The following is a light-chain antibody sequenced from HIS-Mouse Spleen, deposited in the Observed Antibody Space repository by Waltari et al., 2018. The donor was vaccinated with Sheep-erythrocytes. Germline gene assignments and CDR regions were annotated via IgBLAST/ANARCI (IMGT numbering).Light chain of an antibody. V-gene: IGKV1-12*01. J-gene: IGKJ5*01. CDR2: AAS. Sequence: DIQMTQSPSSVYASVGDRVTLTCRASQGIRSWLTWYQQKPGKDPKLLIYAASSLQSGVPSRFSGSGSGTDFTLTISSLQPEDFATYYCQQANSFPITFGQGTRLEIK. CDR3: QQANSFPIT. CDR1: QGIRSW.